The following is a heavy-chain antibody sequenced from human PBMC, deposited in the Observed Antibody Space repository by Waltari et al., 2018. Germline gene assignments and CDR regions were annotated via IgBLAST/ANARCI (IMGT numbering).Heavy chain of an antibody. Sequence: QVQLVQSGAEVKKPGASVKVSCKASGYTFTSYAMHWVRQAPGQRLEWMGWINAGNGNTKDSQKVQGRVTITRDTSASTAYMELSSLRSEDTAVYYCARGEGLWFGELSLGWFDPWGQGTLVTVSS. CDR2: INAGNGNT. J-gene: IGHJ5*02. CDR1: GYTFTSYA. V-gene: IGHV1-3*01. CDR3: ARGEGLWFGELSLGWFDP. D-gene: IGHD3-10*01.